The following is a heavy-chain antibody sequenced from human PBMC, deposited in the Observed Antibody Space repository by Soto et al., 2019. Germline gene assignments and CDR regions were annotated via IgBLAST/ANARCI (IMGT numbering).Heavy chain of an antibody. J-gene: IGHJ6*02. CDR2: ISAYNGNT. V-gene: IGHV1-18*01. D-gene: IGHD2-2*01. CDR3: ARRGDIVVVPAAPWSYYYGMDV. CDR1: GYTFTNYG. Sequence: ASVKVSCKASGYTFTNYGISWVRQAPGQGLEWMGWISAYNGNTNYAQKLQGRVTMTTDTSTSTAYMELRSLRSDDTAVYYCARRGDIVVVPAAPWSYYYGMDVWGQGTTVTVSS.